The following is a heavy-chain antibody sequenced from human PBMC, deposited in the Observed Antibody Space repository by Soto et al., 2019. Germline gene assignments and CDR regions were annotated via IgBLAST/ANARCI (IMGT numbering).Heavy chain of an antibody. D-gene: IGHD2-21*01. V-gene: IGHV3-23*01. CDR2: ISGSGGST. CDR3: ATRAYWLSADCREDYFSMDV. J-gene: IGHJ6*02. Sequence: EVQLLESGGGLVQPGGSRRLSCAASGFTFSNYAMTWVRQAPGMGLEWVSSISGSGGSTYYADSVKGRFTISRDNSKDTXYXXMNSLRAEDTALYYCATRAYWLSADCREDYFSMDVWGQGTTVTVSS. CDR1: GFTFSNYA.